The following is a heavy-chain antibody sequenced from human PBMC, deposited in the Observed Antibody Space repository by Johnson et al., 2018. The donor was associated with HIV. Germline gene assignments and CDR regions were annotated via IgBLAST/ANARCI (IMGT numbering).Heavy chain of an antibody. V-gene: IGHV3-30-3*01. D-gene: IGHD2-2*01. Sequence: HVQMVESGGGVVQPGRSLRLSCAASGFTFSSYAMHWVRQAPGKGLEWVAVISYDGSNKYYADSVKGRFTISRDNSKNTLSLQMNSLRAEDTAVYYCAGDCSSTSCYPDAFDIWGQGTMVTVSS. CDR1: GFTFSSYA. J-gene: IGHJ3*02. CDR2: ISYDGSNK. CDR3: AGDCSSTSCYPDAFDI.